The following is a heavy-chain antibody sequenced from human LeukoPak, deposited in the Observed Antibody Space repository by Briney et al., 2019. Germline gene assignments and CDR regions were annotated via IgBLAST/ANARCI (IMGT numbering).Heavy chain of an antibody. D-gene: IGHD3-22*01. CDR1: GGSLSPYY. CDR3: ATLGGLYYESHGYPDFDH. V-gene: IGHV4-34*01. Sequence: SETLSLTGSVSGGSLSPYYWSWIRQPPGGGLEWLGEINQSGSTNYNPSLKSRVTISVEKFKNQFSLEVTSVTAADTAIYYCATLGGLYYESHGYPDFDHWGQGTLVTVSS. J-gene: IGHJ4*02. CDR2: INQSGST.